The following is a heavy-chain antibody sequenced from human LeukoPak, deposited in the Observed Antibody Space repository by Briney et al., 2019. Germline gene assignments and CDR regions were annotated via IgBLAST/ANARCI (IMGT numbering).Heavy chain of an antibody. CDR2: IWYDGSNE. J-gene: IGHJ4*02. Sequence: PGGSLRLSCAAPGFTFTSYGVHCVRQAPGKGLEWVAIIWYDGSNEFYADSVKGRFTISRDNSRNMLYLQMNSLRAKDPAVYYCAKGSRYKYYYDSSGYYLDYWGQGTLVTVSS. CDR3: AKGSRYKYYYDSSGYYLDY. CDR1: GFTFTSYG. V-gene: IGHV3-30*02. D-gene: IGHD3-22*01.